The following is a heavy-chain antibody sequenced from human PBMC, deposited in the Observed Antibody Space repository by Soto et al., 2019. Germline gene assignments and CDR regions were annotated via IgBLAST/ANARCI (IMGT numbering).Heavy chain of an antibody. J-gene: IGHJ6*02. CDR1: GGTFSSYA. CDR3: ARDLLTAAAGLDYYYYYGMDV. CDR2: IIPIFGTA. Sequence: SVEVSCKASGGTFSSYAISWVRQAPGQGLEWMGGIIPIFGTANYAQKFQGRVTITADKSTSTAYMELSSLRSEDTAVYYCARDLLTAAAGLDYYYYYGMDVWGQGTTVTVSS. D-gene: IGHD6-13*01. V-gene: IGHV1-69*06.